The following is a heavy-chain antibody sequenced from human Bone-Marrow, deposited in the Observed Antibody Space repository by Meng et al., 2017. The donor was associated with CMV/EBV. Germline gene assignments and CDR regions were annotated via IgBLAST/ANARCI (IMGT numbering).Heavy chain of an antibody. J-gene: IGHJ5*02. CDR1: GFTFSGSA. D-gene: IGHD2-15*01. Sequence: GGSLRLSCAASGFTFSGSAMHWVRQASGKGLEWVGRIRSKANSYATAYAASVKGRFTISRDDSKNTAYLQMNSLKTEDTAVYYCTRHTGYCSGGSCYPDDPWGQGTLVTVSS. CDR2: IRSKANSYAT. CDR3: TRHTGYCSGGSCYPDDP. V-gene: IGHV3-73*01.